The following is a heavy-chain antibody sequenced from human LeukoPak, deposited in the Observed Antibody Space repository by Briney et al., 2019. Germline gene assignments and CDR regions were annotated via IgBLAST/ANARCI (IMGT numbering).Heavy chain of an antibody. CDR1: GGTFSSYA. CDR2: INPIFGTA. Sequence: ASVKVSCKASGGTFSSYAISWVRQAPGQGLEWMGGINPIFGTANYAQKFQGRVTITADESTSTAYMELSSLRSEDTAVYYCARDKKAAAAGPVSLDYWGQGTLVTVSS. V-gene: IGHV1-69*13. J-gene: IGHJ4*02. CDR3: ARDKKAAAAGPVSLDY. D-gene: IGHD6-13*01.